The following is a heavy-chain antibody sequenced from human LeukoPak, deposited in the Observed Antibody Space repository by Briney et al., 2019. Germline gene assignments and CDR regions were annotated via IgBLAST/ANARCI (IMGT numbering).Heavy chain of an antibody. D-gene: IGHD6-19*01. CDR2: ISAYNGNT. CDR3: ARAYSRAIASSGWYGFDY. V-gene: IGHV1-18*01. CDR1: GYTFTSYG. J-gene: IGHJ4*02. Sequence: ASVKVSCKASGYTFTSYGISWVRQAPGQGLEWMGWISAYNGNTNYAQKLQGRVTMTTDTSTSTAFMELRSLRSDATAVYYCARAYSRAIASSGWYGFDYWGQGTLVTVSS.